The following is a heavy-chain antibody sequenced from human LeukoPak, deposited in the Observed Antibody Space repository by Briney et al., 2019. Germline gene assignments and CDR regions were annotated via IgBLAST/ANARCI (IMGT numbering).Heavy chain of an antibody. CDR2: IYYSGNT. CDR1: GGSIKTYHYY. D-gene: IGHD6-19*01. J-gene: IGHJ5*02. V-gene: IGHV4-39*07. CDR3: ARARLYSSDVPGWFDP. Sequence: SETLSLTCAVSGGSIKTYHYYWAWIRQPPGKGLEWIGTIYYSGNTYYNPSLNSRVIISVDTSRNDFSLRLNSVTAADTAIYYCARARLYSSDVPGWFDPWGRGILVTVSS.